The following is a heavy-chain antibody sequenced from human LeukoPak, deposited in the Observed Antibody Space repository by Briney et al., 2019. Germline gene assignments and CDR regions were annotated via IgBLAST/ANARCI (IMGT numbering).Heavy chain of an antibody. V-gene: IGHV3-23*01. J-gene: IGHJ4*02. D-gene: IGHD6-13*01. CDR2: ISVSGVST. Sequence: GGSLRLSCAASGFTFSSYAMYWVRQAPGKGLEWVSAISVSGVSTYYADSVKGRFTISRDNSKNTLYLQMISLRAEDTAVYYCAKSSAARQGTAFDYWGQGTLVTVSS. CDR3: AKSSAARQGTAFDY. CDR1: GFTFSSYA.